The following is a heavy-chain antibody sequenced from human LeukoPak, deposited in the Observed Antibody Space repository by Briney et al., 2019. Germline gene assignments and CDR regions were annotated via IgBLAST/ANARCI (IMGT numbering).Heavy chain of an antibody. CDR1: GYTFTGYY. Sequence: ASVKVSCKASGYTFTGYYMHWVRQAPGQGLEWMGWINPNSGCTNYAQKFQGRVTMTRDTSISTAYMELSRLRSDDTAVYYCARATRSDSSGYVSWFDPWGQGTLVTVSS. V-gene: IGHV1-2*02. CDR2: INPNSGCT. CDR3: ARATRSDSSGYVSWFDP. J-gene: IGHJ5*02. D-gene: IGHD3-22*01.